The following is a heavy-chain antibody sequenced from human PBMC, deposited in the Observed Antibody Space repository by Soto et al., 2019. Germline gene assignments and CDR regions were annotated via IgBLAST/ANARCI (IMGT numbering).Heavy chain of an antibody. CDR2: IKSKTDGGTT. V-gene: IGHV3-15*07. CDR1: GFTFSNAW. D-gene: IGHD3-22*01. J-gene: IGHJ4*02. CDR3: TTDPVTMIVVVPSSG. Sequence: GGSLRLSCAASGFTFSNAWINWVRQAPGKGLEWVGHIKSKTDGGTTDYAAPVKGRFTISRDDSKNTLYLQMNSLKTEDTAVYYCTTDPVTMIVVVPSSGWGQGTLVTVSS.